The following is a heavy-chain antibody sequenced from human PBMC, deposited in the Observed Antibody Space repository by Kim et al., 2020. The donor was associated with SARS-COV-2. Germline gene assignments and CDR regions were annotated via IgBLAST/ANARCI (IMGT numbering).Heavy chain of an antibody. CDR1: GFTFSSYS. V-gene: IGHV3-21*01. CDR2: ISSSSSYI. Sequence: GGSLRLSCAASGFTFSSYSMNWVRQAPGKGLEWVSSISSSSSYIYYADSVKGRFTISRDNAKNSLYLQMNSLRAEDTAVYYCARTSITMIVVGENWFDPWGQGTLVTVSS. CDR3: ARTSITMIVVGENWFDP. D-gene: IGHD3-22*01. J-gene: IGHJ5*02.